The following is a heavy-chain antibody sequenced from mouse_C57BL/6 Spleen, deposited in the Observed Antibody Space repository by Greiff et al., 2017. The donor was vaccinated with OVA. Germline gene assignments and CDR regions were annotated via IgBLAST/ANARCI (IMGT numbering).Heavy chain of an antibody. V-gene: IGHV1-15*01. J-gene: IGHJ2*01. CDR1: GYTFTDYE. D-gene: IGHD1-1*01. CDR2: IDPETGCT. Sequence: VQLQQSGAELVRPGASVTLSCKASGYTFTDYEMHWVKQTPVHGLEWIGAIDPETGCTAYNQKFKGKAILTADKSSSTAYMELRSLTSEDSAVYYCTSITTVVASDYWGQGTTLTVSS. CDR3: TSITTVVASDY.